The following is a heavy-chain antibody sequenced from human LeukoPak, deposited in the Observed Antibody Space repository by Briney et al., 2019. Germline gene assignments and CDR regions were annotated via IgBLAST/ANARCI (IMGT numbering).Heavy chain of an antibody. D-gene: IGHD3-16*01. J-gene: IGHJ5*02. CDR3: ARGGSNNDWFDP. CDR2: IIPIFGTA. V-gene: IGHV1-69*05. Sequence: SVKVSCKASGGTFSSYAISWVRQAPGQGLEWMGGIIPIFGTANYAQKFQGRVTMTRNTSISTAYMELSSLRSEDTAVYYCARGGSNNDWFDPWGQGTLVTVSS. CDR1: GGTFSSYA.